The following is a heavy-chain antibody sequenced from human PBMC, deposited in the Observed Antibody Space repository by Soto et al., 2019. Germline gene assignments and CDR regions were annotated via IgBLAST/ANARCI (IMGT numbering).Heavy chain of an antibody. Sequence: GGSLRLSCAASGFTFSDHYMDWVRQAPGKGLEWVGRTRNKANSYTTEYAASVKGRFTISRDDSKNSLYLQMNSLKTEDTAVYYCARVRTGGSYYFDYWGQGTLVTVSS. CDR1: GFTFSDHY. J-gene: IGHJ4*02. V-gene: IGHV3-72*01. CDR3: ARVRTGGSYYFDY. CDR2: TRNKANSYTT. D-gene: IGHD6-13*01.